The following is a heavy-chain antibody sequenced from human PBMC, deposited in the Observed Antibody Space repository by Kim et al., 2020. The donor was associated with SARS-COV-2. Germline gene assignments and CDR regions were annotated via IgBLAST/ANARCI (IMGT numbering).Heavy chain of an antibody. Sequence: ASVKVSCKASGYTFTTYSMHWVRQAPGQRLEWMGWINAGNGKREYSQNFQDRVTITTDTSATTVYMEFISLRSEDTAVYYCARDPNMGGVFNWFDPWGQGTLVLVSS. D-gene: IGHD3-16*01. J-gene: IGHJ5*02. CDR1: GYTFTTYS. CDR3: ARDPNMGGVFNWFDP. V-gene: IGHV1-3*01. CDR2: INAGNGKR.